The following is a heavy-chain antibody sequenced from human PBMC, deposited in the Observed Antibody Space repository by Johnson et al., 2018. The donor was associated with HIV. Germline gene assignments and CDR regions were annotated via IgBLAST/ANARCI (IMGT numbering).Heavy chain of an antibody. CDR3: ASGDDDGF. D-gene: IGHD5-12*01. V-gene: IGHV3-30-3*01. Sequence: QVQLVESGGGVVQPGRSLRLSCAASGFTFSSYAMHWVRQAPGKGLEWVEVISYDGSNTYYADSVKGRFPISGDNSKNTLYLQMNSLRAEDTAVYYCASGDDDGFWGQGTKVTVSS. CDR1: GFTFSSYA. J-gene: IGHJ3*01. CDR2: ISYDGSNT.